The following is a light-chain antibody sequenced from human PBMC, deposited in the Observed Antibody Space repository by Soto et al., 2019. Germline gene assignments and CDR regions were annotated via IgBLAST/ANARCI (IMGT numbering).Light chain of an antibody. CDR2: KAS. CDR1: QSISSW. CDR3: QHYDSYPLT. Sequence: DIQMTQSPSTLSASVGDRVTITCRASQSISSWLAWYQQKPGRAPQLLIYKASILESGVPSRFSGSGSGTEFTLTISSLQPDDFATYYCQHYDSYPLTFGGGTKVEIK. J-gene: IGKJ4*01. V-gene: IGKV1-5*03.